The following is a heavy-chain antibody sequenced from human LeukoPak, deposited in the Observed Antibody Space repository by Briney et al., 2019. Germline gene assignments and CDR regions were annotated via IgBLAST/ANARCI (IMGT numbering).Heavy chain of an antibody. CDR3: ARDSYDILTGYYSGPDY. D-gene: IGHD3-9*01. Sequence: GTSLRLSCAASGFTFSSFGMHWVRQAPGKGLEWVTLIWYDGSSEYYVDSVKGRFTISRDNSKNTLYLQINSLRAEDTAVYYCARDSYDILTGYYSGPDYWGRGTQVTVSS. J-gene: IGHJ4*02. CDR1: GFTFSSFG. V-gene: IGHV3-33*01. CDR2: IWYDGSSE.